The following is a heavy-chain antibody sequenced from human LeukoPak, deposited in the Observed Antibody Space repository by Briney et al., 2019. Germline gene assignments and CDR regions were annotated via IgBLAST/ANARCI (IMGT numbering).Heavy chain of an antibody. D-gene: IGHD3-9*01. CDR1: GYTFTSYD. CDR2: MNPNSGNT. Sequence: EASVKVSCKASGYTFTSYDINWERQATGQGLEWMRWMNPNSGNTGYAQKFQGRVTMTRSTSISTAYMELSSLRSEDTAVFFQAEGGIRYFDWLLPNYYYYYMDVWGKGITVTISS. V-gene: IGHV1-8*01. CDR3: AEGGIRYFDWLLPNYYYYYMDV. J-gene: IGHJ6*03.